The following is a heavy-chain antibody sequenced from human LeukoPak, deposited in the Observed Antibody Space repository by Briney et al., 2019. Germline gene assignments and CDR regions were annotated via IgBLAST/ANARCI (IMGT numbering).Heavy chain of an antibody. CDR2: ISGYNGNT. CDR1: GYTFTNHG. Sequence: ASVKVSCKTSGYTFTNHGISWVRQAPGQGLEWMGWISGYNGNTNYVQKFRGRITVTTDTSTSTAYLQLRSLSPDDTALYYCARDLSLGRHDDGEPFDSWGQGTLVTVSS. D-gene: IGHD4-17*01. CDR3: ARDLSLGRHDDGEPFDS. V-gene: IGHV1-18*01. J-gene: IGHJ4*02.